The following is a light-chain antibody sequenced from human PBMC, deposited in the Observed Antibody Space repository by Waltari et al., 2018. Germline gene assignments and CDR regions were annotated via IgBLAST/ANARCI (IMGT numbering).Light chain of an antibody. CDR1: QDIRTS. CDR3: QQANSFPLT. V-gene: IGKV1-12*01. J-gene: IGKJ5*01. Sequence: DIQMTQSPSSVSASIGDRVTITCRASQDIRTSLAWYQQEPGKAPKPLIFVASSLQSGVPPRFSGSGSGTDFTLTINSLQPEDFASYYCQQANSFPLTCGQGTRLEIK. CDR2: VAS.